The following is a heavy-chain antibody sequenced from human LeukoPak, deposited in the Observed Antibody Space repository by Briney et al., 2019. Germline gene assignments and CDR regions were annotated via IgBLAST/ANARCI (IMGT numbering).Heavy chain of an antibody. Sequence: GGSLRLSCAASGFTVSSNYMSWVRQAPGKGLEWVSVIYSGGTTYYADSVKGRFTISRDNSKNTVYLQMNTLRDEDTAVYYCARAVGPFDYWGQGTLVTVSS. V-gene: IGHV3-53*01. CDR1: GFTVSSNY. CDR3: ARAVGPFDY. D-gene: IGHD3-16*01. J-gene: IGHJ4*02. CDR2: IYSGGTT.